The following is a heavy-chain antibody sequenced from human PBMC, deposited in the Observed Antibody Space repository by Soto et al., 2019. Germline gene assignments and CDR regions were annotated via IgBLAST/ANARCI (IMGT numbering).Heavy chain of an antibody. V-gene: IGHV1-2*02. D-gene: IGHD2-15*01. Sequence: ASVKVSCKASGYTFTGYYMHWVRQAPGQGLEWMGWINPNSGGTNYAQKFQGRVTMTRDTSISTAYMELSRLRSDDTAVYYCARTLGYCSGGCCSSRYYYGMYVWGPGSTGTVSS. CDR2: INPNSGGT. CDR1: GYTFTGYY. J-gene: IGHJ6*01. CDR3: ARTLGYCSGGCCSSRYYYGMYV.